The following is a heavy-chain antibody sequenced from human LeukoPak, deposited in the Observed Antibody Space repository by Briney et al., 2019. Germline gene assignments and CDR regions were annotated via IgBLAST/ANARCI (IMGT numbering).Heavy chain of an antibody. Sequence: PSETLSLTFTVPGGSISSYYWSWIRQPPGKGLEWIGYIYYGGSTNYNPSLKSRVTISVDTSKNQFSLKLSSVTAADTAVYYCARHVKSVTTHDAFDIWGQGTMVTVSS. V-gene: IGHV4-59*08. J-gene: IGHJ3*02. D-gene: IGHD4-17*01. CDR1: GGSISSYY. CDR2: IYYGGST. CDR3: ARHVKSVTTHDAFDI.